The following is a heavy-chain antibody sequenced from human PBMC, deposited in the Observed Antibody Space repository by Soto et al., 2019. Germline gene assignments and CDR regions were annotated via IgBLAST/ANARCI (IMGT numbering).Heavy chain of an antibody. CDR3: ATDLNYGGNSNDAFDI. D-gene: IGHD4-17*01. CDR2: FDPEDGET. J-gene: IGHJ3*02. V-gene: IGHV1-24*01. Sequence: QVQLVQSGAEVKKPGASVKVSCKVSGYTLTELSMHWVRQAPGKGLEWMGGFDPEDGETIYAQKFQGRVTMTEDTSTDTAYMELSSLRSEDTAVYYCATDLNYGGNSNDAFDIWGQVTMVTVSS. CDR1: GYTLTELS.